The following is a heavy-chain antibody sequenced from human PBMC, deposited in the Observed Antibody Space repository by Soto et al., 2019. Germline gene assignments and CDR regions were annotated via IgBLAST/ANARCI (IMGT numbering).Heavy chain of an antibody. CDR3: ASEAGSSNYYYYGMDV. D-gene: IGHD1-26*01. Sequence: QVQLVESGGGVVQPGRSLRLSCAASGFTFSSYGMHWVRQAPGKGLEWVAVISYDGSNKYYADSVKGRFTISRDNSKNTLYLQMNSLRAEDTAVYYCASEAGSSNYYYYGMDVW. CDR1: GFTFSSYG. J-gene: IGHJ6*01. CDR2: ISYDGSNK. V-gene: IGHV3-30*03.